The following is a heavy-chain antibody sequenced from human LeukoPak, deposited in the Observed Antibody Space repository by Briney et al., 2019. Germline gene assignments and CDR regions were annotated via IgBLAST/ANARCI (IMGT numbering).Heavy chain of an antibody. J-gene: IGHJ6*03. CDR1: GFTFSSYW. Sequence: PGGALRLSCAASGFTFSSYWMSWVRQAPGKVLEWVSNIKQDGSEKYYVDSVKGRFTISRDNAKNSLYLQMNSLRAEDTAVYYCARGGYCSGGSCRNYYMDVWGKGTTVTVSS. V-gene: IGHV3-7*01. CDR2: IKQDGSEK. CDR3: ARGGYCSGGSCRNYYMDV. D-gene: IGHD2-15*01.